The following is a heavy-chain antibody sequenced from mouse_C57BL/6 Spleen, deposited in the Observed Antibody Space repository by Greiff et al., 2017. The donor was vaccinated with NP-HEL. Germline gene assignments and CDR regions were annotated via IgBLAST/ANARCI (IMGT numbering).Heavy chain of an antibody. V-gene: IGHV1-69*01. D-gene: IGHD3-3*01. CDR1: GYTFTSYW. CDR2: IDPSDSYT. J-gene: IGHJ2*01. Sequence: VQLQQSGAELVMPGASVKLSCKASGYTFTSYWMHWVKQRPGQGLEWIGEIDPSDSYTNYNQKFKGKSTLTVDKSSNTAYMHLSSLTSEDSAVYYCARVGTAAYYFDYWGQGTTLTVSS. CDR3: ARVGTAAYYFDY.